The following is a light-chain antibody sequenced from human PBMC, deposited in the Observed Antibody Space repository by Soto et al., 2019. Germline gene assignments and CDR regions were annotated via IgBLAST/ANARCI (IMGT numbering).Light chain of an antibody. CDR2: ENK. CDR3: QSFDADFVI. CDR1: SGSIANNY. J-gene: IGLJ2*01. V-gene: IGLV6-57*04. Sequence: NFMLTQPHSVSESPGKTVTISCTRSSGSIANNYVQWYQQRPGIAPTTVIYENKLRPSGGPGRFSGSTDGSSTSASLTISGLQAEDEADYCCQSFDADFVIFGGGTKLTVL.